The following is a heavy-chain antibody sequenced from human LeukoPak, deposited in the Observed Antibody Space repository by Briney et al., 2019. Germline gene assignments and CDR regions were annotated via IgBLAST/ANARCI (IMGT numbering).Heavy chain of an antibody. CDR2: INPSGGIT. Sequence: ASVKVSCKASGYTFTSYDINWVRQATGQGLEWMGIINPSGGITNYAQKFQGRVTMTRDMSTSTVYMELSSLRSEDTAVYYCARVSVGATMLAYFDYWGQGTLVTVSS. D-gene: IGHD1-26*01. V-gene: IGHV1-46*01. CDR1: GYTFTSYD. J-gene: IGHJ4*02. CDR3: ARVSVGATMLAYFDY.